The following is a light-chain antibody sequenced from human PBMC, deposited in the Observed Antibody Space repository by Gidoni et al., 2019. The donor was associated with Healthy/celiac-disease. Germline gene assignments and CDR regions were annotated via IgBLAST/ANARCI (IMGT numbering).Light chain of an antibody. CDR1: RSASSSY. CDR2: GAS. V-gene: IGKV3-20*01. Sequence: EIVFTPSPGSLSLSSGERATLLCRASRSASSSYLTWYQQKPGQPPRLLISGASSRATCIPDRLSGSGSGPDFTLTISRLEPEDFAVYYCQQGFTFGPGTKVDIK. CDR3: QQGFT. J-gene: IGKJ3*01.